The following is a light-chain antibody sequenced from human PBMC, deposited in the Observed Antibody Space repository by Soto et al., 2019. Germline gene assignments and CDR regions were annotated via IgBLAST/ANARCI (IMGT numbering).Light chain of an antibody. CDR1: QSLVFSDGNTY. Sequence: DAVLTQSPLSLPVTLGQPATISCRSSQSLVFSDGNTYLNLFQQRPGQSPRRLICKVFHRDFGVPERVSGSGSGAGCRLVIRRVEAGDVGVYYCMQGTHWPWTFGQGTKVEVK. V-gene: IGKV2-30*01. J-gene: IGKJ1*01. CDR2: KVF. CDR3: MQGTHWPWT.